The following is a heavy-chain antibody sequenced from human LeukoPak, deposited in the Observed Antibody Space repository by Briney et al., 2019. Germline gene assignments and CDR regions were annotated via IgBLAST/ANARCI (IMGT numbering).Heavy chain of an antibody. V-gene: IGHV5-51*01. D-gene: IGHD2-15*01. CDR2: IYPGDSDT. Sequence: GESLKISCKGSGYTFTTYWIGWVRPMPGKGLELMGIIYPGDSDTRYSPSFQGQVTISADKSISTAYLQWSSLKASDTAMYYCARARYCSGGSCYAEYWGQGTLVTVSS. CDR1: GYTFTTYW. J-gene: IGHJ4*02. CDR3: ARARYCSGGSCYAEY.